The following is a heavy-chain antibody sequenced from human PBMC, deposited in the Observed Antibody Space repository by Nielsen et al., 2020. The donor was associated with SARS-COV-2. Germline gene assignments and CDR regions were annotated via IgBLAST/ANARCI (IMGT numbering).Heavy chain of an antibody. J-gene: IGHJ6*02. CDR1: GGSISSYY. CDR3: ERDSYDYVWGIHRGDV. Sequence: SETLSLTCTVSGGSISSYYWSWIRQPPGKGLEWIGYIYYSGSTNYNHSLKSRVTISVDTSKNQFSLKLSSVTAADTAVYYCERDSYDYVWGIHRGDVWGQGTTVTVSS. D-gene: IGHD3-16*01. CDR2: IYYSGST. V-gene: IGHV4-59*13.